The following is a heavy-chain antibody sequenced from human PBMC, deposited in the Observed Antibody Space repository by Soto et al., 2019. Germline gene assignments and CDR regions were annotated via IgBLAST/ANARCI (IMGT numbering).Heavy chain of an antibody. CDR2: ISGSGGST. J-gene: IGHJ4*02. V-gene: IGHV3-23*01. D-gene: IGHD2-2*01. CDR3: AKGRGYCTSTSCYVGSDY. CDR1: GFTFSSYA. Sequence: EVQLLESGGGLVQPGGSLRLSCAASGFTFSSYAMSWVRQAPGKGLEWVSAISGSGGSTYYVDSVKGRFTISRDNSKNTLYLQMNSLRAEDTAVYYCAKGRGYCTSTSCYVGSDYWGQGTLVTVSS.